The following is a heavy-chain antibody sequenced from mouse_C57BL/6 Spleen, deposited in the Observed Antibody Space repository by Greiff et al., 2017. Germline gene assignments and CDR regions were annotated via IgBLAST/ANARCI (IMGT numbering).Heavy chain of an antibody. V-gene: IGHV1-22*01. CDR3: GRSRGAVVAHWCFDV. CDR2: INPNNGGT. CDR1: GYTFTDYN. J-gene: IGHJ1*03. D-gene: IGHD1-3*01. Sequence: VQLQQSGPELVKPGASVKMSCKASGYTFTDYNMHWVKQSHGKSLEWIGYINPNNGGTSYNQKFKGKATLTVNKSSSTAYMELRSLTSEDSAVYYCGRSRGAVVAHWCFDVWGTGTTVTVSA.